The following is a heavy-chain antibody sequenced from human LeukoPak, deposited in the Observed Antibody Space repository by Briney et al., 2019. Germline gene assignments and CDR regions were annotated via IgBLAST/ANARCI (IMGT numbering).Heavy chain of an antibody. J-gene: IGHJ4*02. D-gene: IGHD2-2*01. CDR2: INTDGSST. CDR3: ARDAIRTSSAY. V-gene: IGHV3-74*01. CDR1: VFTFSSYW. Sequence: GGSLRLSCAPSVFTFSSYWMHWVRQAPGKGLVWVSRINTDGSSTSYADSVKGRFTISRDNAKNTLYLQMNSLRAEDTAVYYCARDAIRTSSAYWGQGTLVTVSS.